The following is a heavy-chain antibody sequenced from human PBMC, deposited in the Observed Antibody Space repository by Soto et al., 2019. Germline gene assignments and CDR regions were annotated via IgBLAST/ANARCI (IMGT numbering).Heavy chain of an antibody. CDR1: GFTFSSYS. D-gene: IGHD3-9*01. CDR3: ARGGYDILTGYYTGLY. V-gene: IGHV3-48*01. Sequence: GGSLRLSCAASGFTFSSYSMNWVRQAPGKGLEWVSYISSSSSTIYYADSVKGRFTISRDNANNSLYLQMNSLRAEDTAVYYYARGGYDILTGYYTGLYWGQGTQVTVSS. CDR2: ISSSSSTI. J-gene: IGHJ4*02.